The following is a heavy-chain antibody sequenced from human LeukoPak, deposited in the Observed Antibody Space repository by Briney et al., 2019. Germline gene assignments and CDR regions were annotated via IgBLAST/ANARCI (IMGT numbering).Heavy chain of an antibody. CDR2: IYYSGST. V-gene: IGHV4-59*08. Sequence: PSETLSLTCTVSGGSISSHYWSWIRQPPGKGLEWIAYIYYSGSTNYNPSLKSRVTISVDTSENHFSLKLSSVTAADTAVYYCARLVHYYDNSGYYQRGWFDPWGQGILVTVSS. D-gene: IGHD3-22*01. CDR1: GGSISSHY. J-gene: IGHJ5*02. CDR3: ARLVHYYDNSGYYQRGWFDP.